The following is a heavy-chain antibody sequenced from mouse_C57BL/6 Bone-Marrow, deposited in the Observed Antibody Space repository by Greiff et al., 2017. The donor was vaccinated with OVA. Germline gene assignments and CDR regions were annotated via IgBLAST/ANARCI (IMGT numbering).Heavy chain of an antibody. V-gene: IGHV2-5*01. Sequence: QVQLQQSGPGLVQPSQSLSITCTVSGFSLTSYGVHWVRQSPGKGLEWLGVIWRGGSTDYNAAFMSRLSTTKDNSKSQVFFKMSSLQADDTAIYYCTKGRRAWFAYWGQGTLVTVSS. CDR2: IWRGGST. CDR3: TKGRRAWFAY. J-gene: IGHJ3*01. CDR1: GFSLTSYG.